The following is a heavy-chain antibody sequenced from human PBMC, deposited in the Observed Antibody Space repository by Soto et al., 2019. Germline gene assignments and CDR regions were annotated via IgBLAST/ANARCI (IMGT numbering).Heavy chain of an antibody. CDR1: GFNFNTHA. J-gene: IGHJ3*02. CDR3: VRDQTTGWYGRAFDI. V-gene: IGHV3-48*03. Sequence: PGGSLRLSCAASGFNFNTHAMNWVRQAPGKGLEWIAYLGNSGGTTFYSDSVKGRFTISRDNAKNSLFLQMNSLRVEDTAVYYCVRDQTTGWYGRAFDIWGQGTVVTVSS. D-gene: IGHD6-19*01. CDR2: LGNSGGTT.